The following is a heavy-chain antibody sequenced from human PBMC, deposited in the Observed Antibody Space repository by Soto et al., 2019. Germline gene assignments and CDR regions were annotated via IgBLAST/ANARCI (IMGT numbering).Heavy chain of an antibody. CDR1: GGTFSSYA. J-gene: IGHJ6*02. V-gene: IGHV1-69*13. Sequence: ASVKVSCKASGGTFSSYAISWVRQAPGQGLEWMGGIIPIFGTANYAQKFQGRVTITADESTSTAYMELSSLRSEDTAVYYCARATRYDVVVPAAKNYYYYVMDVWGQVTTVTFSS. D-gene: IGHD2-2*01. CDR3: ARATRYDVVVPAAKNYYYYVMDV. CDR2: IIPIFGTA.